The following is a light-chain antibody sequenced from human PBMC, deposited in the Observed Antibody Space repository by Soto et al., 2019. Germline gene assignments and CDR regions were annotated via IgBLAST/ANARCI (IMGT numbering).Light chain of an antibody. CDR2: GAS. J-gene: IGKJ1*01. CDR3: QHYSSQST. CDR1: QSVRSW. Sequence: DIQMTQSPSTLYASVGDRVTITCRASQSVRSWLDWSQQKTGKAPKVLIYGASSLESGVPSRFSGSGSRTEFTLTISSLRHDDFATYYCQHYSSQSTFGTGTK. V-gene: IGKV1-5*01.